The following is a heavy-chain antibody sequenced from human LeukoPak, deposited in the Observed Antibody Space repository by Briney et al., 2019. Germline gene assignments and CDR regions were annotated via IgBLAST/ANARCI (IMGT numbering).Heavy chain of an antibody. V-gene: IGHV3-13*04. CDR1: GFTFSSYD. D-gene: IGHD4-17*01. J-gene: IGHJ4*02. CDR2: IGTAGDT. CDR3: ARGKRDYGDIDY. Sequence: PGGSLRLSCAASGFTFSSYDMHWVRQATGKGLEWVSAIGTAGDTYYPGSVKGRFTISRENAKNSLYLQMNSLRAGDTAVHYCARGKRDYGDIDYWGQGTLVTVSS.